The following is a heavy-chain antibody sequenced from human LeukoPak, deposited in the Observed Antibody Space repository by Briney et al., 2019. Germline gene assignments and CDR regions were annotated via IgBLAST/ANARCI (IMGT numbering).Heavy chain of an antibody. D-gene: IGHD5-12*01. CDR1: GGSFSGYY. J-gene: IGHJ5*02. Sequence: NASETLSLTCAVYGGSFSGYYWSWIRQPPGKGLEWIGEINHSGSTNYNPSLKSRVTISVDKSKNQFSLKLSSVTAADTAVYYCARGNGYSGYDVSSFGPWGQGTLVTVSS. CDR3: ARGNGYSGYDVSSFGP. CDR2: INHSGST. V-gene: IGHV4-34*01.